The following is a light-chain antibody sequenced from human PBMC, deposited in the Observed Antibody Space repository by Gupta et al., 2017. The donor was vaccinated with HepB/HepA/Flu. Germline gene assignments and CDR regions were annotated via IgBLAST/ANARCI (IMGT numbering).Light chain of an antibody. Sequence: SALTQPASVSGSPGQSITIPCTGTNSDVGADNYVSWYQPHPGKVPKLMIYDVTYRPAGVASGFSGSKAGNTASLTISVLTEEDDGDYCGESDAGSNIWVFGGGTKLTVL. V-gene: IGLV2-14*01. CDR3: ESDAGSNIWV. CDR2: DVT. CDR1: NSDVGADNY. J-gene: IGLJ3*02.